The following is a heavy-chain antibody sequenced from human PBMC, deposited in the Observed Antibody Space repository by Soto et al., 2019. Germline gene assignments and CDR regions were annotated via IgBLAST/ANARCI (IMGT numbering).Heavy chain of an antibody. CDR2: IYYSGST. CDR3: ARVARNLYILNWFDP. J-gene: IGHJ5*02. D-gene: IGHD2-15*01. V-gene: IGHV4-39*07. CDR1: GGSISSSSYY. Sequence: SETLSLTCTVSGGSISSSSYYWGWIRQPPGKGLEWIGSIYYSGSTYYNPSLKSRVTISVDTSKNQFSLKLSSVTAADTAVYYCARVARNLYILNWFDPWGQGTLVTVSS.